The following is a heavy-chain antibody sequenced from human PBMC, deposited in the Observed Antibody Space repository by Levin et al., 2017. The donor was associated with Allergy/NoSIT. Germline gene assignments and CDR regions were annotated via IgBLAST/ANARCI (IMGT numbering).Heavy chain of an antibody. J-gene: IGHJ4*02. CDR2: IVVGSGNT. V-gene: IGHV1-58*01. CDR1: GFTFSSSA. D-gene: IGHD6-13*01. Sequence: SVKVSCKASGFTFSSSAVQWVRQARGQRLEWIGWIVVGSGNTNYAQKFQERVTITRDMSTGTAYMDLSSLTSEDTAVYYCAAVNIAPSGTWVPDYWGQGTLVTVSS. CDR3: AAVNIAPSGTWVPDY.